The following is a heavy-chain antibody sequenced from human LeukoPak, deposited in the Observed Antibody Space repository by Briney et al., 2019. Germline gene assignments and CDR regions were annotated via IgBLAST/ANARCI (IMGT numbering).Heavy chain of an antibody. J-gene: IGHJ4*02. D-gene: IGHD6-13*01. CDR2: MNPNSGNT. Sequence: ASVKVSCKASGYTFTSYDINWVRQATGQGLEWMGWMNPNSGNTGYAQKFQGRVTMTRNTSISTAYMELSSLRSEDTAVYYCARVRGIEAAGDFDYWGQETLVTVSS. V-gene: IGHV1-8*01. CDR3: ARVRGIEAAGDFDY. CDR1: GYTFTSYD.